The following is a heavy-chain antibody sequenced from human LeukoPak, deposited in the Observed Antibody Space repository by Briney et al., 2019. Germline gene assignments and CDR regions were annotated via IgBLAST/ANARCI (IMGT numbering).Heavy chain of an antibody. J-gene: IGHJ5*02. D-gene: IGHD2-15*01. V-gene: IGHV4-38-2*01. CDR1: GYSISSGYY. CDR2: IYHSGST. Sequence: PSETLFLTCAVSGYSISSGYYWGWIRQPPGKGLEWIGSIYHSGSTYYNPSLKSRVTISVDTSKNQFSLKLSSVTAADTAVYYCATSWDKESQPLGYCSGGSCLAFDPWGQGTLVTVSS. CDR3: ATSWDKESQPLGYCSGGSCLAFDP.